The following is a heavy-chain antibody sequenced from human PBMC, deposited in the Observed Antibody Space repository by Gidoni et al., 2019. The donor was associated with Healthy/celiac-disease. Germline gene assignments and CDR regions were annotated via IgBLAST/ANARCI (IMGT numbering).Heavy chain of an antibody. CDR2: IWYDGSNK. CDR1: GIPFSSYG. V-gene: IGHV3-33*08. J-gene: IGHJ6*04. CDR3: ARDSSSWSKMDV. D-gene: IGHD6-13*01. Sequence: QVQLVESGGGVVQPGRSLRRSCAAPGIPFSSYGMHWARQAPGKGLEWVAVIWYDGSNKYYADSVKGRFTISRDNSKNTLYLQMNSLRAEDTAVYYCARDSSSWSKMDVWGKGTTVTVSS.